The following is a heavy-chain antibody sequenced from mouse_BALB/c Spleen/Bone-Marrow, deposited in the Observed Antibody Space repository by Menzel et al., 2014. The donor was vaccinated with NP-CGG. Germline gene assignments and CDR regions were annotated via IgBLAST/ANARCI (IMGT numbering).Heavy chain of an antibody. V-gene: IGHV3-8*02. CDR3: ARGTCYYFDY. CDR2: ISYSGNT. CDR1: GDSITNAY. J-gene: IGHJ2*01. Sequence: EVQLVESGPSLVKPSQTLSLTCSVTGDSITNAYWNWIRKFPGNKIDYMGYISYSGNTYYNPSLKSRISITRDTSKNQFYLQLNSVTTEDTATYFCARGTCYYFDYWGQGTTLTVSS. D-gene: IGHD3-3*01.